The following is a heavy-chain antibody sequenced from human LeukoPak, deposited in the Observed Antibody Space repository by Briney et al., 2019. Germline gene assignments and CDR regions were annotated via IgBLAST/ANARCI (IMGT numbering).Heavy chain of an antibody. CDR2: ISSSSSYI. CDR3: ARDRAGYRAPFDY. D-gene: IGHD6-13*01. Sequence: SGGSLRLSCAASGFTFSSYSMNWVRQAPGKGLEWVSSISSSSSYIYYADSVKGRFTISRDNAKNSLYLQMNSLRAEDTAVYYCARDRAGYRAPFDYWGQGTLVTVSS. V-gene: IGHV3-21*01. J-gene: IGHJ4*02. CDR1: GFTFSSYS.